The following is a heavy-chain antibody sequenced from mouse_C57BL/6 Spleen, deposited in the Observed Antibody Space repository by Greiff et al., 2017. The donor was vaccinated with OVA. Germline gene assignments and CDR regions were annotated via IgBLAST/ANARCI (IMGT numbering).Heavy chain of an antibody. CDR3: ARNLGWFAY. CDR1: GFTFSDYG. V-gene: IGHV5-17*01. CDR2: ISSGSSTI. D-gene: IGHD3-3*01. Sequence: DVKLVESGGGLVKPGGSLKLSCAASGFTFSDYGMHWVRQAPEKGLEWVAYISSGSSTIYYADSVKGRFTISRDNAKNTLFLQMTSLRSEDTAMYYCARNLGWFAYWGQGTLVTVSA. J-gene: IGHJ3*01.